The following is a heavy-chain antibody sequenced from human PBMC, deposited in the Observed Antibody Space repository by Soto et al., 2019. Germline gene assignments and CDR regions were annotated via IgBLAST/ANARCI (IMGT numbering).Heavy chain of an antibody. CDR2: IKQDGSEK. Sequence: GGSLRLSCAASGFTFSSYWMSWVRQAPGKGLEWVANIKQDGSEKYYVDSVKGRFTISRDNAKNSLYLQMNSLRAEDTAVYYCARALYDIVVVPAAILLFDYWGQGTLVTVSS. D-gene: IGHD2-2*02. CDR1: GFTFSSYW. CDR3: ARALYDIVVVPAAILLFDY. V-gene: IGHV3-7*03. J-gene: IGHJ4*02.